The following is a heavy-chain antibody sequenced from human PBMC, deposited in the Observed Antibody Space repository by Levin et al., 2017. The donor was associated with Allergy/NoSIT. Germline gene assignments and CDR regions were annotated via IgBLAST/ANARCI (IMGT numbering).Heavy chain of an antibody. CDR2: ISGSGGST. J-gene: IGHJ4*02. CDR3: PKDRYCSGGSCYSGDY. CDR1: GFTFSSYA. Sequence: GESLKISCAASGFTFSSYAMSWVRQAPGKGLEWVSAISGSGGSTYYADSVKGRFTISRDNSKNTLYLQMNSLRAEDTAVYYCPKDRYCSGGSCYSGDYWGQGTLVTVSS. V-gene: IGHV3-23*01. D-gene: IGHD2-15*01.